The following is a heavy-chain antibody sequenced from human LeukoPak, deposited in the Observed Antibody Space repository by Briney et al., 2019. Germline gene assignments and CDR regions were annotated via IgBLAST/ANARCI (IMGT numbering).Heavy chain of an antibody. Sequence: KSSETLSLTCTVSGGSISSYYWIWIRQPPGKGLEWIGEIIDTGSTKYNSSLKSRVTISVDTSKNEFSLNLTSVTAADTAIYYCARGLASGYPPIPFDYWGQGTLVTVSS. CDR2: IIDTGST. D-gene: IGHD3-3*01. CDR1: GGSISSYY. J-gene: IGHJ4*02. V-gene: IGHV4-34*12. CDR3: ARGLASGYPPIPFDY.